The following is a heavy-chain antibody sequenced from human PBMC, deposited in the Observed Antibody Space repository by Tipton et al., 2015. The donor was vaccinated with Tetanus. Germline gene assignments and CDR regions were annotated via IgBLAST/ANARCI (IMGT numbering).Heavy chain of an antibody. J-gene: IGHJ4*02. Sequence: TLSLTCTVAGGSISGYYWTWIRQHPGKGLEWIGDIYYSGSTYYNPSLKSRVTISVDTSKNQFSLKLNSVTAADTAVYYCARDQARGARGWNYFDYWGQGTLVTVSS. CDR1: GGSISGYY. D-gene: IGHD1-26*01. V-gene: IGHV4-31*03. CDR2: IYYSGST. CDR3: ARDQARGARGWNYFDY.